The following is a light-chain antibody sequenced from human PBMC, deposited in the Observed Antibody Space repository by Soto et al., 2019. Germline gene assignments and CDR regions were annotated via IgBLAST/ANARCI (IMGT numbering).Light chain of an antibody. CDR1: SSDVGIYNY. Sequence: QSALTQPASVSGSPGQSIAISCTGTSSDVGIYNYVSWYQQHPGKVPKLIIYEVTNRPSGVSNRFSGSKSGNTASLIISGLQAEDEADYYCPSYTTSSPRVFGTGTKVTVL. J-gene: IGLJ1*01. CDR2: EVT. V-gene: IGLV2-14*01. CDR3: PSYTTSSPRV.